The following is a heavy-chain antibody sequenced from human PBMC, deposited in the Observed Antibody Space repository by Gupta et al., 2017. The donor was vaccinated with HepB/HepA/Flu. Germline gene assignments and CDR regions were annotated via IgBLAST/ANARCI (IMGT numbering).Heavy chain of an antibody. D-gene: IGHD3-16*01. Sequence: QVQLQQWGAGLLKPSETLSLTCAIYSGSFSTYYWSWIRQPPGKGLEWIGEIIHGGRTNNNPSLKSRVTISIDTAKNQFSLRLTSLTAADTAVYYCARGSRGTSPLNSYFFYMDVWGKGTTVTVSS. J-gene: IGHJ6*03. CDR3: ARGSRGTSPLNSYFFYMDV. CDR1: SGSFSTYY. CDR2: IIHGGRT. V-gene: IGHV4-34*01.